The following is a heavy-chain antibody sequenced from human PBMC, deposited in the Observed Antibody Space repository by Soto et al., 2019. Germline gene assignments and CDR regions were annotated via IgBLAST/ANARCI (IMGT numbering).Heavy chain of an antibody. CDR1: GGSISSSSYY. CDR3: ARLETYYDFWSGPSPGWFDP. V-gene: IGHV4-39*01. Sequence: PSETLSLTCTVSGGSISSSSYYWGWIRQPPGKGLEWIGSIYYSGSTYYNPSLKSRVTISVDTSKNQFSLKLSSVTAADTAVYYCARLETYYDFWSGPSPGWFDPWGQGTLVT. J-gene: IGHJ5*02. D-gene: IGHD3-3*01. CDR2: IYYSGST.